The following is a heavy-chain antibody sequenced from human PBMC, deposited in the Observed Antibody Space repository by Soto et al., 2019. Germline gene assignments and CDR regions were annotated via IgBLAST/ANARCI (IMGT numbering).Heavy chain of an antibody. D-gene: IGHD2-8*01. CDR1: GFSFDEYA. V-gene: IGHV3-9*01. CDR3: AKGTKYCSSGVCSVFDY. J-gene: IGHJ4*02. Sequence: EVQVAESGGGSVQPGRSLRLSCEASGFSFDEYAMHWVRQVPGKGLEWVSSINWNSGNIGYADSVRGRFTISRDNAKNSLYLQMNSLIPEDTAFYYCAKGTKYCSSGVCSVFDYWGQGTLVTVSS. CDR2: INWNSGNI.